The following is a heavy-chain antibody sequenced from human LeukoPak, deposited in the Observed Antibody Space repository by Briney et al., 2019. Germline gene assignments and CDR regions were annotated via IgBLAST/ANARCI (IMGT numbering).Heavy chain of an antibody. V-gene: IGHV1-46*01. J-gene: IGHJ4*02. CDR1: GYTFSNYY. D-gene: IGHD6-13*01. CDR3: ARGDSSSVDY. Sequence: ASVKVSCKASGYTFSNYYIHWVRQAPGQGLEWMGIINPSGGSTTYAQKFQGRVTMTRDMSTSTVYMELISLRSEDTAVYYCARGDSSSVDYWGQGTLVTGSS. CDR2: INPSGGST.